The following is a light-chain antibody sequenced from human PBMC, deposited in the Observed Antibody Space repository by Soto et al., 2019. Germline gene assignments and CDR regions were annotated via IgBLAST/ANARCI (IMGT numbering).Light chain of an antibody. CDR1: QSISSTY. CDR2: GAS. CDR3: QHDCTSQWT. J-gene: IGKJ1*01. V-gene: IGKV3-20*01. Sequence: VLTQSPGTLSLSPGESATLSCWASQSISSTYFAWYQQKPGQAPRLLLYGASNRATGIPDRFSGSGSGTDFTLTISRLEPEDFAVYYCQHDCTSQWTFGQGTKVEVK.